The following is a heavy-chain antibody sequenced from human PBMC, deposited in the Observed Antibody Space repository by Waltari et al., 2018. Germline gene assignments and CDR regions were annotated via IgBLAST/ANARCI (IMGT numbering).Heavy chain of an antibody. CDR2: LNPPDGRT. D-gene: IGHD3-10*02. Sequence: QVQLVQFGAEVKKHGDSVKVSCKTSGYILTTYYIQWVRQAPGHGLEWMSILNPPDGRTQYALKFQGRVTVTSDTSTSTVYMDLTSLTSADTAVYYCDRVVCSGSYHGNWGQGTLVTVS. V-gene: IGHV1-46*01. CDR1: GYILTTYY. CDR3: DRVVCSGSYHGN. J-gene: IGHJ4*02.